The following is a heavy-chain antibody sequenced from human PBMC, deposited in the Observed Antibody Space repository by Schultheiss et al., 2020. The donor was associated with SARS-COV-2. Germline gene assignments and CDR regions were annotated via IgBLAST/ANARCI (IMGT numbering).Heavy chain of an antibody. D-gene: IGHD4-11*01. V-gene: IGHV3-30*18. CDR3: AKPPAPFDYSTGFDY. Sequence: GGSLRLSCAASGFTFSSYGMHWVRQAPGKGLEWVAVISYDGTNKYYADSVKGRFSISRDNSKNTLYLQMNSLRAEDTAVYYCAKPPAPFDYSTGFDYWGQGTLVTVSS. CDR1: GFTFSSYG. J-gene: IGHJ4*02. CDR2: ISYDGTNK.